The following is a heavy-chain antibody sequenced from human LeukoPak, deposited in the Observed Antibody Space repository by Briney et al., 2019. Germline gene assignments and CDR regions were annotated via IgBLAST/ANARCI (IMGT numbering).Heavy chain of an antibody. Sequence: PSETLSLTCAVSGYSISSGYYWGWIRQPPGKRLEWIGSIYHSGSTYYNPSLKSRVTISVDTSKNQFSLKLSSVTAADTAVYYCARRDYYDSSGYYFDYWGQGTLVTVSS. D-gene: IGHD3-22*01. CDR2: IYHSGST. CDR1: GYSISSGYY. V-gene: IGHV4-38-2*01. J-gene: IGHJ4*02. CDR3: ARRDYYDSSGYYFDY.